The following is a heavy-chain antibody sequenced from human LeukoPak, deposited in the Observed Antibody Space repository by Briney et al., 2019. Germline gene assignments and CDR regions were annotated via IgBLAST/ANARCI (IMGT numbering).Heavy chain of an antibody. CDR1: GFSLSTSGLG. D-gene: IGHD3-9*01. CDR2: IYCNDDK. CDR3: AHRLGYYDILTGYPTLYFDY. Sequence: SGPTLVNPTQTLTLTCTFSGFSLSTSGLGVGWIRQPPGKALEWLALIYCNDDKRYTPSLKSRLTITMDTSTNQVVLTMTNMDPVDTATYYCAHRLGYYDILTGYPTLYFDYWGQGALVTVSS. V-gene: IGHV2-5*01. J-gene: IGHJ4*02.